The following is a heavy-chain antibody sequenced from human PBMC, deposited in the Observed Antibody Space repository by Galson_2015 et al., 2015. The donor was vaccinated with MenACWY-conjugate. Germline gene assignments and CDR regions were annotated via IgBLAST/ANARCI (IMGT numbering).Heavy chain of an antibody. CDR2: IFSGGTT. D-gene: IGHD2-2*01. CDR1: GLTVNNNF. CDR3: ARYCSSTSCIGAGGGEYDF. V-gene: IGHV3-53*01. Sequence: SLRLSCAASGLTVNNNFMTWVRQAPGKGLEWVSVIFSGGTTNYADSVKGRFIISRDNSKNMLYLQMNSLRAEDTAVYYCARYCSSTSCIGAGGGEYDFWGQGTLVTVSS. J-gene: IGHJ4*02.